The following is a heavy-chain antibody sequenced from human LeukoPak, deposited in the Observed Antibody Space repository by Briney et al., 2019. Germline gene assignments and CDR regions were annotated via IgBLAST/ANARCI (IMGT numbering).Heavy chain of an antibody. CDR2: INHSGST. D-gene: IGHD4-17*01. CDR1: GGSFSGYY. CDR3: ARGSSPMTTADY. V-gene: IGHV4-34*01. J-gene: IGHJ4*02. Sequence: TSETLSLTCAVYGGSFSGYYWSWIRQPPGKGLEWIGEINHSGSTNYKPSLKSRVTISVDTSKNQFSLKLSSVTAADTAVYYCARGSSPMTTADYWGQGTLVTVSS.